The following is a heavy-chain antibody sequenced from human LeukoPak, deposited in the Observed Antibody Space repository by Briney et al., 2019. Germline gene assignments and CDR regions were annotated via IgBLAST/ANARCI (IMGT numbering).Heavy chain of an antibody. CDR3: AKYRGITMIVVVINY. CDR2: ISGSGGST. CDR1: GFTFSSYA. D-gene: IGHD3-22*01. Sequence: QTGGSLRLSCAASGFTFSSYAMSWVRQAPGKGLEWVSAISGSGGSTYYADSVKGRFTISRDNSKNTLHLQMNSLRAEDTAVYYCAKYRGITMIVVVINYWGQGTLVTVSS. J-gene: IGHJ4*02. V-gene: IGHV3-23*01.